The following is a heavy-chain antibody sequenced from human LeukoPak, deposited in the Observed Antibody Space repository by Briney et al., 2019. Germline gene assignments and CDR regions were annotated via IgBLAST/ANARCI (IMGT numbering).Heavy chain of an antibody. V-gene: IGHV1-69*04. CDR3: ARMYYDSSGLVY. D-gene: IGHD3-22*01. J-gene: IGHJ4*02. CDR2: IIPILGIA. Sequence: SVKVSCKASGGTFSSYAISWVRQAPGQGLEWMGRIIPILGIANYAQKFQGRITITADKSTSTAYMELSSLRSEDTAVYYCARMYYDSSGLVYRGQGTLVTVSS. CDR1: GGTFSSYA.